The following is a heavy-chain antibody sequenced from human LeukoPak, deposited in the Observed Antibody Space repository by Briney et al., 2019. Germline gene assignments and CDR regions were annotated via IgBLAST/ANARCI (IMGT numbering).Heavy chain of an antibody. CDR3: ARRGSRAPKDY. J-gene: IGHJ4*02. CDR1: GGSFSGYY. CDR2: INHSGST. Sequence: PSETLSLTCAVYGGSFSGYYWSWIRQPPGKGLEWIGEINHSGSTNYNPSLKSRVTISVDTSKNQFSLKLSSVTAADTAVYYCARRGSRAPKDYWGQGTLVTVSS. V-gene: IGHV4-34*01.